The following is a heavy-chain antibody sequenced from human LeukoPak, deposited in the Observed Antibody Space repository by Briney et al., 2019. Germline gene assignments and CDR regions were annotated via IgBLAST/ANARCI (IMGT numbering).Heavy chain of an antibody. V-gene: IGHV1-8*01. Sequence: ASVKVSCKASGYTFTSYDINRVRQAPGQGLEWMGWMNPNSGNTGYAQKFQGRVTITRNTSISTAYMELSSLRSEDTAVYYCARGPDLCSGGSCYSGPHYYYYYMDVWGKGTTVTVSS. CDR1: GYTFTSYD. J-gene: IGHJ6*03. CDR2: MNPNSGNT. CDR3: ARGPDLCSGGSCYSGPHYYYYYMDV. D-gene: IGHD2-15*01.